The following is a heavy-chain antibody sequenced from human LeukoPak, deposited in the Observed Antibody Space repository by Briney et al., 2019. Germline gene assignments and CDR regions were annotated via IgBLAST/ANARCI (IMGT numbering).Heavy chain of an antibody. CDR1: GGSFSGYY. CDR3: ARRPGAAGYYYDSSGYSNPLDY. J-gene: IGHJ4*02. D-gene: IGHD3-22*01. V-gene: IGHV4-34*01. Sequence: SETLSLTCAVYGGSFSGYYWSWIRQPPGKGLEWIGEINHSGSTNYNPSLKSRVTISVDTSKNQFSLKLSSVTAADTAVYYCARRPGAAGYYYDSSGYSNPLDYWAQGTLVTVSS. CDR2: INHSGST.